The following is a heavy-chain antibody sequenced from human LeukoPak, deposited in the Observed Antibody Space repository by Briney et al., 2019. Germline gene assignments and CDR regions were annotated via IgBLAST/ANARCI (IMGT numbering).Heavy chain of an antibody. D-gene: IGHD1-1*01. CDR1: DTTFNNYD. CDR3: ASSQLVPPGPGAFEI. CDR2: ISANNGHT. J-gene: IGHJ3*02. Sequence: ASVKVSCKSSDTTFNNYDIRWERQAPGQGLESYGWISANNGHTDYAQDFQGRVTMTRDTSASTASLDLKSLRSDDTAVYYCASSQLVPPGPGAFEIWGQGKMVTVSS. V-gene: IGHV1-18*01.